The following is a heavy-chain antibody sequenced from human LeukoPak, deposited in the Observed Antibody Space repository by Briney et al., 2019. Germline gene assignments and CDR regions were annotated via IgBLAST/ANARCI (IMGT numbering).Heavy chain of an antibody. J-gene: IGHJ6*02. CDR1: GGSIASSSHF. CDR3: ARMVTVTTPPAYYGMDV. CDR2: IHYIGST. Sequence: SETLSLTCTVSGGSIASSSHFLGWIRQPPGEGLEWIGNIHYIGSTYYNPSLKSRITMSVDTSKSQFSLKVSSVTAADTAVYYCARMVTVTTPPAYYGMDVWGQGTTVTVSS. V-gene: IGHV4-39*01. D-gene: IGHD4-17*01.